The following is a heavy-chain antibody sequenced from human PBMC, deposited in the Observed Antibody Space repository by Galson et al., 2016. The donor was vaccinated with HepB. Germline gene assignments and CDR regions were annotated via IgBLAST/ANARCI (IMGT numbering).Heavy chain of an antibody. V-gene: IGHV3-9*01. CDR3: ARGSPRATYSSGWYWFGP. CDR1: GFTFGDYA. J-gene: IGHJ5*02. CDR2: IKWNSDRI. D-gene: IGHD6-19*01. Sequence: SLRLSCAASGFTFGDYAMHWVRQAPGKGLEWVASIKWNSDRIDYGDSVKGRFTISRDNAKNSLYLQMNSLTTEDTAFYYCARGSPRATYSSGWYWFGPWGQGTLVTVSS.